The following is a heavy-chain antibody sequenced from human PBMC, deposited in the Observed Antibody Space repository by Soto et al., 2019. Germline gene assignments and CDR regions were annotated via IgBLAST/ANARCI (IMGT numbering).Heavy chain of an antibody. CDR3: AEEPSARDHGSGFYFDY. Sequence: GGSLRLSCAASGFTFSSYAMSWVRQAPGKGLEWVSAISGSGGSTYYADSVKGRFTISRDNSKNTLYLQMNSLRAEDTAVYYSAEEPSARDHGSGFYFDYWGQGTQVTVSS. D-gene: IGHD3-10*01. CDR1: GFTFSSYA. J-gene: IGHJ4*03. V-gene: IGHV3-23*01. CDR2: ISGSGGST.